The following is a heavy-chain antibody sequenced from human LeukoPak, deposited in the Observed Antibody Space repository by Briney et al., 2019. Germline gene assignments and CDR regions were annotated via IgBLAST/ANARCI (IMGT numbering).Heavy chain of an antibody. Sequence: PGGSLRLSCAASGFTFSSYGMHWVRQAPGKGLEWVAFIRYDGSNKYYADSVKGRFAISRDNSKNTLYLQMNSLRAEDTAVYYCATNDYGDLHRPFDYWGQGTLVTVSS. CDR3: ATNDYGDLHRPFDY. J-gene: IGHJ4*02. D-gene: IGHD4-17*01. CDR1: GFTFSSYG. V-gene: IGHV3-30*02. CDR2: IRYDGSNK.